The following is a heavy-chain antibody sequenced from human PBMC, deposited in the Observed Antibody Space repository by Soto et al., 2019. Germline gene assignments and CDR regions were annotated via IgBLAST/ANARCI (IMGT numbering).Heavy chain of an antibody. Sequence: QVQLVQSGAEVKKPGSSVKVSCKASGGTFSSYTISWVRQAPGQGLEWMGRIIPILGIANYAQKFQGRVTITADKSPSTAYMELSSLRSEDTAVYYCAREPHDYGDYFRYWYFDLWGRGTLVTVSS. J-gene: IGHJ2*01. D-gene: IGHD4-17*01. CDR2: IIPILGIA. V-gene: IGHV1-69*08. CDR3: AREPHDYGDYFRYWYFDL. CDR1: GGTFSSYT.